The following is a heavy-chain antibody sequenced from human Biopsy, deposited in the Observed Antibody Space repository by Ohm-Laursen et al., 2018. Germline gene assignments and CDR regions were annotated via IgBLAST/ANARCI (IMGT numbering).Heavy chain of an antibody. D-gene: IGHD2/OR15-2a*01. CDR2: INPSRSSM. Sequence: GSLRLSCAATGFTFTNYDMTWVRQAPGKGLEWVSTINPSRSSMSYADSVKGRFTISRDNSNNSLYLQMNSLKAEDTAVYYCARATNSTGWPYYYFYGMDVWGQGTTVTVSS. J-gene: IGHJ6*02. V-gene: IGHV3-21*01. CDR1: GFTFTNYD. CDR3: ARATNSTGWPYYYFYGMDV.